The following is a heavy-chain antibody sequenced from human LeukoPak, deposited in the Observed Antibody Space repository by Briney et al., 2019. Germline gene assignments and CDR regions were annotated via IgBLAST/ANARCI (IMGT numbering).Heavy chain of an antibody. D-gene: IGHD3-10*01. Sequence: KPSETLSLTCAVYGGSFSGYYWSWIRQPPGKGLEWIGEINHSGSTTYNPSLKSRVTISVDTSKNQSSLRLGSVTAADTAVYYCARVTTMVRGVSRSPYDMDVWGKGTTVTASS. J-gene: IGHJ6*03. CDR3: ARVTTMVRGVSRSPYDMDV. CDR1: GGSFSGYY. V-gene: IGHV4-34*01. CDR2: INHSGST.